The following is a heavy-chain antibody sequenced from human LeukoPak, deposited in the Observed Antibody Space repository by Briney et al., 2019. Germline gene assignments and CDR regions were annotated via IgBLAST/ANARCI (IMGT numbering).Heavy chain of an antibody. V-gene: IGHV4-39*07. D-gene: IGHD3-9*01. J-gene: IGHJ3*02. CDR2: IYYRGSI. CDR1: GDSISSGSYY. Sequence: SETLSLTCTVSGDSISSGSYYWAWIRQPPGKGLEWIGSIYYRGSIYYNPSLKSRVTISVDTSKNQVSLKLNSVTAADTAVYYCARMPDYDILSDAFDIWGQGTMVTVSS. CDR3: ARMPDYDILSDAFDI.